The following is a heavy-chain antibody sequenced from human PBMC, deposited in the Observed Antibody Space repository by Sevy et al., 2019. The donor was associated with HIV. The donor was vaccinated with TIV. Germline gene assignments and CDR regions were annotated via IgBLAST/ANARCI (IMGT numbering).Heavy chain of an antibody. D-gene: IGHD3-22*01. CDR1: GFNLSPYW. Sequence: GESLKISCVASGFNLSPYWMTWVRQAPGKGLEWVANIKQDGNEKYYVDSVKGRFTVSRDNAKNALYLQMYSLRVEDTAFYFCASNTYHYDSNTYYPVYWGQGTRVTVSS. J-gene: IGHJ4*02. CDR2: IKQDGNEK. CDR3: ASNTYHYDSNTYYPVY. V-gene: IGHV3-7*01.